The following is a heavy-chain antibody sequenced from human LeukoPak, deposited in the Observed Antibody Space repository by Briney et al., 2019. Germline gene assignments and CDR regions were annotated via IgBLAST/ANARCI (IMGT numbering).Heavy chain of an antibody. CDR3: AKDLKCSGGTCYPPY. Sequence: GALRLSCAASGFTFSSYVMSWVRQAPGKGLEWVSVISGSGDSTDYADSVKGRFTISRDTSKNTLYLQMNSLRAEDTAVYYCAKDLKCSGGTCYPPYWGQGTLVTVSS. D-gene: IGHD2-15*01. CDR1: GFTFSSYV. J-gene: IGHJ4*02. V-gene: IGHV3-23*01. CDR2: ISGSGDST.